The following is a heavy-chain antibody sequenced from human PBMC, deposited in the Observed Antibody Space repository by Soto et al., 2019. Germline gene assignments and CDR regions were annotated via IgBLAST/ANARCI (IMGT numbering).Heavy chain of an antibody. J-gene: IGHJ4*02. CDR2: ISAYKGNT. D-gene: IGHD3-10*01. V-gene: IGHV1-18*01. Sequence: ASVKVSCKASGYSFPNYGISWVRQAPGQGLEWMGWISAYKGNTNYAQKLQGRVTMTTDTSTSTAYMELRSLRSDDTAVYYCARGLDGSGSYYTDYWGQGTLVTVSS. CDR3: ARGLDGSGSYYTDY. CDR1: GYSFPNYG.